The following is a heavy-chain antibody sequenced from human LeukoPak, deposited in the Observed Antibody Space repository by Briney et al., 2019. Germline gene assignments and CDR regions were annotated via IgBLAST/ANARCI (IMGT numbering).Heavy chain of an antibody. CDR1: GYNFATYW. D-gene: IGHD6-13*01. J-gene: IGHJ4*02. CDR3: ARRHSSSWSFDY. Sequence: GESLKISCKGSGYNFATYWIGWVRQMPGKGLEWMGIIYPGDSDTTYSPSFQGQATISAGKSIATAYLQWSLRASDTAIYYCARRHSSSWSFDYWGQGTLVTVSS. V-gene: IGHV5-51*01. CDR2: IYPGDSDT.